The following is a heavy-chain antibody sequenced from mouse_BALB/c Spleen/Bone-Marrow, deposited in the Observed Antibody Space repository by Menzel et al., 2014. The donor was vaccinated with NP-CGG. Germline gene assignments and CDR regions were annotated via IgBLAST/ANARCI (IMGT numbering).Heavy chain of an antibody. V-gene: IGHV1S22*01. D-gene: IGHD2-2*01. CDR2: IYPGSGST. J-gene: IGHJ3*01. CDR3: TRSGYDVAY. Sequence: LQQSGPELVRPGASVKLSCKASGYTFTSYWMHWVKQRPGQGLEWIGNIYPGSGSTNYDEKFKSKATLTVDTSSSTAYMQLSSLTSEDSAVYYCTRSGYDVAYWGQGTPVTVSA. CDR1: GYTFTSYW.